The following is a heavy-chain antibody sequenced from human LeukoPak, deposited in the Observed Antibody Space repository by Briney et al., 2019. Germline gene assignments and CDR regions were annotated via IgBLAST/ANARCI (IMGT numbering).Heavy chain of an antibody. V-gene: IGHV3-74*01. CDR1: GFTFSRYW. CDR3: ARDDGYNYGPFDY. CDR2: INSDESNT. D-gene: IGHD5-18*01. J-gene: IGHJ4*02. Sequence: GGSLRLSCAASGFTFSRYWMHWVRQAPEKGLLWVPRINSDESNTNYADSVKGRFTISRDNAKNTLYLQMNNLRAEDTAVYYCARDDGYNYGPFDYWGQGILVSVSS.